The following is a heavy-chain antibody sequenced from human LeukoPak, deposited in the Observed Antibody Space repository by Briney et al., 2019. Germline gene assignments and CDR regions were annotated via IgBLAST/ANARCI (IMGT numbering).Heavy chain of an antibody. CDR3: AIMITFGGVIAPYDY. J-gene: IGHJ4*02. CDR1: GYTFTSYD. CDR2: MNPNSGNT. Sequence: GASVKVSCKASGYTFTSYDINWVRQATGQGLEWMGWMNPNSGNTGNAQKFQGRVTMTRNTSISTAYMELSSLRSEDTAVYYCAIMITFGGVIAPYDYWGQGTLVTVSS. D-gene: IGHD3-16*02. V-gene: IGHV1-8*01.